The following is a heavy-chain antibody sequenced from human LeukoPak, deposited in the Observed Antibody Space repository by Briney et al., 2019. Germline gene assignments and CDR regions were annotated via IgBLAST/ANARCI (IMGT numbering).Heavy chain of an antibody. CDR1: GFTFSSYE. CDR3: AKDLRGYSSGYYPNY. D-gene: IGHD3-22*01. Sequence: GESLRLSCAASGFTFSSYEMNWVRQAPGKGLEWVSSISSSSSYIYYADSVKGRFTISRDNAKNSLYLQMNSLRAEDTAVYYCAKDLRGYSSGYYPNYWGQGTLVTVSS. CDR2: ISSSSSYI. V-gene: IGHV3-21*01. J-gene: IGHJ4*02.